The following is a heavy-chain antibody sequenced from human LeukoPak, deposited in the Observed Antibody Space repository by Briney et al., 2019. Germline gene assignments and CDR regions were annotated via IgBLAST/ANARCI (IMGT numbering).Heavy chain of an antibody. CDR1: GFTFSNYA. V-gene: IGHV3-23*01. Sequence: PGGSLRLSCAASGFTFSNYAMNWVRQAPGKGLQWVSGISGSGGSTYYADPVEGRFTISRDNFKSTVHLQINSLRAEDTAVYYCAKPSSPTGSNYGYYFYGMDVWGQGTTVTVSS. J-gene: IGHJ6*02. CDR3: AKPSSPTGSNYGYYFYGMDV. D-gene: IGHD4-11*01. CDR2: ISGSGGST.